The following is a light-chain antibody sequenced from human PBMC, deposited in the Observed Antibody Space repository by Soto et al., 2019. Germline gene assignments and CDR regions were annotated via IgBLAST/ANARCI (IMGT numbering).Light chain of an antibody. CDR2: AES. Sequence: EIVMTQSPATLSVSPGERATLSCRASQSVSSKLAWYQQKPGQAPRLLIYAESTRATGIPATFSGSGSGTEFTLTISGLQSEDFAVYYCQQYSNWPPYTFGQGTKLEIK. CDR3: QQYSNWPPYT. V-gene: IGKV3-15*01. J-gene: IGKJ2*01. CDR1: QSVSSK.